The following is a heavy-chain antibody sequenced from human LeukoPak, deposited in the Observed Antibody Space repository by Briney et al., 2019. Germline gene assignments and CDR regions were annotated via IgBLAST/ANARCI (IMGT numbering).Heavy chain of an antibody. J-gene: IGHJ4*02. V-gene: IGHV3-74*03. CDR1: GFTFSGSW. Sequence: GGSLRLSCAASGFTFSGSWMHWVRQAPGRGLVWVSRMNRDGSITTYADSVKGRFTISRDSAKNTVYLQMNSLRAEDTAVYYCARGLASKEDYWGQGTLVTVSS. CDR2: MNRDGSIT. D-gene: IGHD6-19*01. CDR3: ARGLASKEDY.